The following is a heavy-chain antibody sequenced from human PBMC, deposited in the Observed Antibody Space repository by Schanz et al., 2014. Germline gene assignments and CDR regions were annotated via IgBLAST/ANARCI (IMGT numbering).Heavy chain of an antibody. CDR3: ARDSLRGATGGYGMDV. Sequence: VQLLESGGGLVRPGGSLRLSCAASGFTFSNYAMSWVRQAPGKGLEWIGEIYHSGNTNYNASLKSRVTISVDKSENQFSLKVRSVTAADTAVYYCARDSLRGATGGYGMDVWGQGTTVTVSS. CDR2: IYHSGNT. D-gene: IGHD2-8*02. V-gene: IGHV4-4*02. J-gene: IGHJ6*02. CDR1: GFTFSNYAM.